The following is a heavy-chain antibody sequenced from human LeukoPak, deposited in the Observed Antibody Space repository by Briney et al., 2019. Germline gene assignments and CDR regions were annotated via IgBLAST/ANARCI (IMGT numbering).Heavy chain of an antibody. CDR3: AREIAVPHTTVDFDF. CDR2: ISAYNGNT. V-gene: IGHV1-18*01. CDR1: GYTFTNYG. Sequence: APVKGSCKASGYTFTNYGISWVRQAPGQGLEWMGWISAYNGNTNYAQKLQGRVTMTTDTSTSTAYMELRSLRSDDTAVYYCAREIAVPHTTVDFDFWGQGTLVTVPS. J-gene: IGHJ4*02. D-gene: IGHD4-23*01.